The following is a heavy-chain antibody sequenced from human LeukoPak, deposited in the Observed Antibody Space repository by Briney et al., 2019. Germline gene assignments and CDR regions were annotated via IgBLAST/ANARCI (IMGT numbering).Heavy chain of an antibody. J-gene: IGHJ4*02. CDR2: ISSNGGST. CDR1: GFTFSSYA. V-gene: IGHV3-64*01. Sequence: GGSLRLSCAASGFTFSSYAMHWVRQAPGKGLEYVSAISSNGGSTYYANSVKGRFTISRDNSKNTLYLQMGSLRAEDMAVYYCARGWAVVTSHFDYWAREPWSPSPQ. CDR3: ARGWAVVTSHFDY. D-gene: IGHD4-23*01.